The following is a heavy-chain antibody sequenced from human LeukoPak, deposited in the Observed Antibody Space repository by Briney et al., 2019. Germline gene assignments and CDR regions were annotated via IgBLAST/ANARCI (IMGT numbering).Heavy chain of an antibody. CDR2: ISDNGGT. D-gene: IGHD3-10*01. CDR3: VKDSRASGRGGNFDS. Sequence: GGSLRLSCSASGFSFSTYAMHWGRQAPGGGLEYVSAISDNGGTYYVDSVKGRFTISRDNSKNTLYLQMSTLRPGDTAVYYCVKDSRASGRGGNFDSWGQGTLVTVSS. CDR1: GFSFSTYA. J-gene: IGHJ4*02. V-gene: IGHV3-64D*09.